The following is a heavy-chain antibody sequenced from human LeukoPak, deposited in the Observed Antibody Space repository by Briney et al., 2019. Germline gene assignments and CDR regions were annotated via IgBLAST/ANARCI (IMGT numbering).Heavy chain of an antibody. V-gene: IGHV1-69*13. Sequence: SVKVSCKASGGTFSSYAISWVRQAPGQGLEWMGGIIPIFGTANYAQKFQGRVTITADESTSTAYMELSSLRSEDTAVYYCARVRLLGYYYYYMDVWGKGTTVTISS. J-gene: IGHJ6*03. CDR2: IIPIFGTA. CDR1: GGTFSSYA. CDR3: ARVRLLGYYYYYMDV. D-gene: IGHD6-25*01.